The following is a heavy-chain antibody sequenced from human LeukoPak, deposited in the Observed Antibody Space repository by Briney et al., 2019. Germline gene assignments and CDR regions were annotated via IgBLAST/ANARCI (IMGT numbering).Heavy chain of an antibody. J-gene: IGHJ4*02. V-gene: IGHV3-74*01. CDR2: INSDGSST. CDR1: GFTFSSYW. CDR3: ARSNPYYYDSSGSRLDY. Sequence: GGSLRLSCAASGFTFSSYWMHWVRQAPGKGLVWVSRINSDGSSTSYADSVKGRFTISRDNAKNTLYLQMNSLRAEDTAVYYCARSNPYYYDSSGSRLDYWGQGTLVTVSS. D-gene: IGHD3-22*01.